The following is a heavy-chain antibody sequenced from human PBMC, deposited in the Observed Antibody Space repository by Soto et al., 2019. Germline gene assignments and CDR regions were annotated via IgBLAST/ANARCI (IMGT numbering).Heavy chain of an antibody. CDR3: AKIQWGGDCFDY. V-gene: IGHV3-23*01. CDR2: ISGSGDNT. Sequence: EVQLLESGGDSVQPGGSLRLSCAASGFTFSSYAMTWVRQAPGKGLEWVSAISGSGDNTYYADSVKGRFTIFRDNSKDTLYLQMKSLRAEDTAVYYCAKIQWGGDCFDYWGQGTLVTVSS. J-gene: IGHJ4*02. CDR1: GFTFSSYA. D-gene: IGHD2-21*02.